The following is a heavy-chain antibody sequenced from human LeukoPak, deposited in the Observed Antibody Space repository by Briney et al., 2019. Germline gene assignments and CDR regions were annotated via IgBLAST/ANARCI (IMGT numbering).Heavy chain of an antibody. CDR2: IYPGDSDT. CDR1: GYSFTSYW. D-gene: IGHD3-10*01. V-gene: IGHV5-51*01. J-gene: IGHJ6*02. CDR3: ARLFTYYYGSGPNCMDV. Sequence: GESLKISCKGSGYSFTSYWIGWVRQMPGKGLEWMGIIYPGDSDTRYSPSFQGQVTISADKSISTAYLQWSSLKASDTAMYYCARLFTYYYGSGPNCMDVWGQGTTVTVSS.